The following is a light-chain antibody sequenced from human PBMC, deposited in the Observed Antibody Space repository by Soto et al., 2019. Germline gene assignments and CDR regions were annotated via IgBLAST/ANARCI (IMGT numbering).Light chain of an antibody. CDR2: GAS. CDR1: QSVSSN. J-gene: IGKJ5*01. Sequence: EIVMTQSPATLSVSPGERATLSCRASQSVSSNLAWYQQKPGQAPRLLIYGASTRATGIPARFSGSGSGTEFTLTISSLQSEDFAVYYCQQYGSSRGTCGQGTRREI. V-gene: IGKV3-15*01. CDR3: QQYGSSRGT.